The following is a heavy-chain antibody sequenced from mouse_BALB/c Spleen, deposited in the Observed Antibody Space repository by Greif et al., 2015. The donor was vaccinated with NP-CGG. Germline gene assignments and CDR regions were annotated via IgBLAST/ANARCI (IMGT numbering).Heavy chain of an antibody. D-gene: IGHD1-1*01. Sequence: QVQLQQPGAELVRPGTSVKVSCKASGYAFTNYLIEWVKQRPGQGLEWIGVINPGSGGTNYNEKFKGKATLTADKSSSTAYMQLSSLTSDDSAVYFCARSSYYGSSDYWGQGTLSQSPQ. CDR2: INPGSGGT. CDR3: ARSSYYGSSDY. V-gene: IGHV1-54*01. J-gene: IGHJ2*01. CDR1: GYAFTNYL.